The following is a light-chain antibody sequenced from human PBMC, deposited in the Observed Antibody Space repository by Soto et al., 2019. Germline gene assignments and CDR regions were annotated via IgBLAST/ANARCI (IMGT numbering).Light chain of an antibody. J-gene: IGKJ5*01. CDR2: AAS. CDR1: QSISMY. V-gene: IGKV1-39*01. CDR3: QQSYSTPFT. Sequence: DIQMTQSPSSLSASVGAPVPITCRASQSISMYLSWYQQKPGKAPKLLIYAASFLQSGVPSRFSGSGSGTDFTLTISSLQPEDFATYYCQQSYSTPFTFGQGTRLEIK.